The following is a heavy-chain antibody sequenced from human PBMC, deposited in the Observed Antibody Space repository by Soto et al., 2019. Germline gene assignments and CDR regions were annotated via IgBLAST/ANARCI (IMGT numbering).Heavy chain of an antibody. J-gene: IGHJ4*02. D-gene: IGHD3-22*01. CDR3: ARGKDGSDYYFAS. Sequence: QVQLLQSGAEVTKPGSSVKVSCKASGDTFSDYTISWVRQAPVQGLEWMGGIVPIFGKPTYTQKFYGRVMITADESTTTAYMELSRLRSEDTAVYYCARGKDGSDYYFASWGQGTLVTVSS. CDR1: GDTFSDYT. CDR2: IVPIFGKP. V-gene: IGHV1-69*01.